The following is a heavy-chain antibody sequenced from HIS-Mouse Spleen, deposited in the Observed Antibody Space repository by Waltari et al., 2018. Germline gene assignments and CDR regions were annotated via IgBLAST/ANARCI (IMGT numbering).Heavy chain of an antibody. CDR2: IKPNSGGT. D-gene: IGHD3-22*01. CDR1: GSTFTGSY. CDR3: ARDEYYDSSGYYYPAAY. V-gene: IGHV1-2*02. Sequence: QVQLVQSGAEVKQPGASVKVSCKASGSTFTGSYLPWVRPAPGQGLEWMGWIKPNSGGTNYAQKFQGRVTMTRDTSISTAYMELSRLRSDDTAVYYCARDEYYDSSGYYYPAAYWGQGTLVTVSS. J-gene: IGHJ4*02.